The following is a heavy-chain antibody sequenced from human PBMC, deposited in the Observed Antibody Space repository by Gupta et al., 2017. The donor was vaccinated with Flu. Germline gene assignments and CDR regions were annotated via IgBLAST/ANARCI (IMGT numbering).Heavy chain of an antibody. V-gene: IGHV1-2*02. D-gene: IGHD4-17*01. CDR2: ISPDSGGT. J-gene: IGHJ4*02. Sequence: QVQLVQSGVEVKEPGASVKVSCKASGYTFTGYRMHWVRQAPGQGLEWMGLISPDSGGTKYAQKFQDRVTMTRDTSVSTAYMELSRLTSDDTAVYYCARGRGATTVTYFDYWGQGTLVTVSS. CDR3: ARGRGATTVTYFDY. CDR1: GYTFTGYR.